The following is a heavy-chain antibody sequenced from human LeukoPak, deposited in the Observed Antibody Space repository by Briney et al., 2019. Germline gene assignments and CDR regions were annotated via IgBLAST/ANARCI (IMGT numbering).Heavy chain of an antibody. CDR1: GFTFSSYW. CDR3: ARDPIIIVPAALDY. CDR2: INSDGTT. Sequence: SGGPLRLSCAASGFTFSSYWMHWVRQAPGKGLVWVSRINSDGTTSYADSVKGRFTIPRDNVKNTLYLQMNSLRAEDTAVYYCARDPIIIVPAALDYWGQGTLVTVSS. J-gene: IGHJ4*02. D-gene: IGHD2-2*01. V-gene: IGHV3-74*01.